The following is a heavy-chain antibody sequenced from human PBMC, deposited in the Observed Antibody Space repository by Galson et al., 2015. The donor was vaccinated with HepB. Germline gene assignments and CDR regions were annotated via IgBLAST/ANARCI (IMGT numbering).Heavy chain of an antibody. D-gene: IGHD3-3*01. CDR2: ISNSGGST. J-gene: IGHJ3*02. CDR1: GLTFSGYA. CDR3: AKGSRFLEWAGGAFGI. Sequence: SLRLSCAASGLTFSGYAMSWVRQAPGKGLEWVSGISNSGGSTYYADSVKGRFTISRDNSKNTLYLQMSSLRADDTALYYCAKGSRFLEWAGGAFGIWGQGTMVTVSS. V-gene: IGHV3-23*01.